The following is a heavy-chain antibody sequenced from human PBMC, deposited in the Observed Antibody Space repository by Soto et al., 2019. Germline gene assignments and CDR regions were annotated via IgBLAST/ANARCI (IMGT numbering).Heavy chain of an antibody. V-gene: IGHV3-30*18. J-gene: IGHJ6*02. CDR3: AKDREWELLSGGMDV. CDR2: ISYDGSNK. CDR1: GFTFSSYG. D-gene: IGHD1-26*01. Sequence: QVQLVESGGGVVQPGRSLRLSCAASGFTFSSYGMHWVCQAPGKGLEWVAVISYDGSNKYYADSVKGRFTISRDNSKNTLYLQMNSLRAEDTAVYYCAKDREWELLSGGMDVWGQGTTVTVSS.